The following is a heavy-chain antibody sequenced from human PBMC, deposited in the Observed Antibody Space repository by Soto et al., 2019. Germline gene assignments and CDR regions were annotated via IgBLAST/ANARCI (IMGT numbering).Heavy chain of an antibody. J-gene: IGHJ3*02. Sequence: QVQLQESGPGLVKPSQTLSLTCNVSGASITNGGHYWSWIRQRPGKGLEWIGYIYYTGSTYYTTSRKSQAIISRDTSQNHSSRKRNSVTAADPAINFCARDTRGDRFSYALDIWGRGTMVTVSS. CDR2: IYYTGST. D-gene: IGHD7-27*01. CDR1: GASITNGGHY. V-gene: IGHV4-31*01. CDR3: ARDTRGDRFSYALDI.